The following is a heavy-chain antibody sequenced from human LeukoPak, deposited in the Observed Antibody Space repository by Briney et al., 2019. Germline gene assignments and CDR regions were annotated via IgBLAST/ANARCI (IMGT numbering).Heavy chain of an antibody. Sequence: ASVKVSCKASGYTFTSYGISWVRQAPGQGLEWMGWISAYNGNTNYAQKFQGRVTMTRDMSTSTVYMELSSLRSEDTAVYYCARGGIAVAHYYLDYWGQGTLVTVSS. CDR3: ARGGIAVAHYYLDY. CDR2: ISAYNGNT. V-gene: IGHV1-18*01. CDR1: GYTFTSYG. D-gene: IGHD6-19*01. J-gene: IGHJ4*02.